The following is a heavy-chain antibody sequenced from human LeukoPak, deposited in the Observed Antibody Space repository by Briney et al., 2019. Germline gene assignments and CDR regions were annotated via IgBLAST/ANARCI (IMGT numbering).Heavy chain of an antibody. D-gene: IGHD6-19*01. CDR2: ISSSSSYT. V-gene: IGHV3-11*05. J-gene: IGHJ3*02. Sequence: PGGSLRLSCAASGFTFSDYYMSWIRRAPGKGLEWVSYISSSSSYTNYADSVKGRFTISRDNAKNSLYLQMNSLRAEDTAVYYCARVRKYSSGWYDAFDIWGQGTMVTVSS. CDR1: GFTFSDYY. CDR3: ARVRKYSSGWYDAFDI.